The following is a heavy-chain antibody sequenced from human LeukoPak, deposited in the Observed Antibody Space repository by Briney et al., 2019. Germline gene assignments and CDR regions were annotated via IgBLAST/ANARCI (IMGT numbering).Heavy chain of an antibody. Sequence: GGSLRLSCAASGFTFSSYAMSWVRQAPGKGLEWVSAISGSGGSTYYADSVKGRFTISRDNSKNTLYLQINSLRAEDTAVYYCRCFADHYFDYWGQGTLVTVSS. D-gene: IGHD3-9*01. V-gene: IGHV3-23*01. CDR3: RCFADHYFDY. J-gene: IGHJ4*02. CDR2: ISGSGGST. CDR1: GFTFSSYA.